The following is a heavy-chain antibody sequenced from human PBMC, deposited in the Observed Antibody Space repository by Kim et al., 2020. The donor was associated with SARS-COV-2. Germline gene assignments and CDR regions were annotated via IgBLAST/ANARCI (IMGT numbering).Heavy chain of an antibody. V-gene: IGHV3-74*01. Sequence: YADSVGCRFTMSRDNGKHMVYLEMSSLGAEDTAVYFCVKGGNYIYNLMDVWGQGTTVTVSS. CDR3: VKGGNYIYNLMDV. D-gene: IGHD1-1*01. J-gene: IGHJ6*02.